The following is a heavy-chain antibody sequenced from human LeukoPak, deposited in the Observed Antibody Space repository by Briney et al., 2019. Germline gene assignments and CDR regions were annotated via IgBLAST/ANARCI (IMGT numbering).Heavy chain of an antibody. V-gene: IGHV4-31*11. Sequence: PSETLSLTCAVYGGSFSGYYWSWIRQHPGKGLEWIGYIYYSGSTYYNPSLKSRVTISVDTSKNQFSLKLSSVTAADTAVYYCAQSASYYDSSGGLLGWGQGTLVTVSS. D-gene: IGHD3-22*01. J-gene: IGHJ4*02. CDR3: AQSASYYDSSGGLLG. CDR2: IYYSGST. CDR1: GGSFSGYY.